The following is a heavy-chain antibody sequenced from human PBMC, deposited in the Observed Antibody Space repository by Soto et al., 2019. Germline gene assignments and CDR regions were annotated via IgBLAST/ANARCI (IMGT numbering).Heavy chain of an antibody. V-gene: IGHV3-30-3*01. Sequence: QPGGSLRLSCAASGFTFNYYSMHWVRQAPGKGLEWVAVISFDGGTTYYADCAKGRFTISRDNSKNTLYLQMDSLRGEDTAVYYCAREYTYGPNAEWGQGTLVTVSS. D-gene: IGHD5-18*01. CDR3: AREYTYGPNAE. CDR1: GFTFNYYS. CDR2: ISFDGGTT. J-gene: IGHJ4*02.